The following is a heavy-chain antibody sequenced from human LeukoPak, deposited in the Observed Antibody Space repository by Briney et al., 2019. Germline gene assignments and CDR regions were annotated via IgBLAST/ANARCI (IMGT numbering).Heavy chain of an antibody. D-gene: IGHD4-17*01. CDR2: INSDGSST. J-gene: IGHJ4*02. Sequence: GGSLRLSCAASGFTFSSYEMNWVRQAPGKGLVWVSRINSDGSSTSYADSVKGRFTISRDNAKNTLYLQMSSLRAEDTAVYYCARGPTVTRAPYFDYWGQGTLVTVSS. V-gene: IGHV3-74*01. CDR1: GFTFSSYE. CDR3: ARGPTVTRAPYFDY.